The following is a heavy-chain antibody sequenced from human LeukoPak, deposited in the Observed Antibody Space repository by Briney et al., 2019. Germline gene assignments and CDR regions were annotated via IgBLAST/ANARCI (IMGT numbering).Heavy chain of an antibody. D-gene: IGHD1-26*01. CDR1: GFTFSSYA. CDR3: ASEHSGNYYRPFDY. V-gene: IGHV3-23*01. CDR2: ISGSGGST. J-gene: IGHJ4*02. Sequence: GGSLRLSCAASGFTFSSYAMSWVRQAPGKGLEWVSAISGSGGSTYYADSVKGRFTISRDNAKNSLYLQMNSLRAEDTAVYYCASEHSGNYYRPFDYWGQGTLVTVSS.